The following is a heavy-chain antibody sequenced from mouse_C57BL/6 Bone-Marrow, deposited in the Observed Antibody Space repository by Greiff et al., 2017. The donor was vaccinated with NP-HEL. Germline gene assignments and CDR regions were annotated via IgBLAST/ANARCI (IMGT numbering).Heavy chain of an antibody. V-gene: IGHV5-4*01. CDR3: ASQVGSSYRFAY. CDR2: ISDGGSYT. J-gene: IGHJ3*01. CDR1: GFTFSSYA. Sequence: EVQGVESGGGLVKPGGSLKLSCAASGFTFSSYAMSWVRQTPEKRLEWVATISDGGSYTYYPDNVKGRFTISRDNAKNNLYLQMSHLKSEDTAMYYCASQVGSSYRFAYWGQGTLVTVSA. D-gene: IGHD1-1*01.